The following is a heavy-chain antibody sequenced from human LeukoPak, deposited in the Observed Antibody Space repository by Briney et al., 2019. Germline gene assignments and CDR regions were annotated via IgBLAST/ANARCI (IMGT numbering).Heavy chain of an antibody. Sequence: GRSLRLSCAASGFTFSSYAMHWVRQAPGKGLEWVAVISYDGSNKYYADSVKGRFTISRDNSKNTLYLQMNSLRAEDTAVYYCAKPGYYYDSSGSYFDYWGQGTLVTVSS. D-gene: IGHD3-22*01. V-gene: IGHV3-30*18. CDR2: ISYDGSNK. J-gene: IGHJ4*02. CDR3: AKPGYYYDSSGSYFDY. CDR1: GFTFSSYA.